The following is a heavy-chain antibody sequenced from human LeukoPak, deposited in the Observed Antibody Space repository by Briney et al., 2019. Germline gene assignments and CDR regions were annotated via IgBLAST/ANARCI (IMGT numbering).Heavy chain of an antibody. CDR3: TRDREESSPSGSLSYYYYMDV. Sequence: GGSLRLSCTASGFSFGDYAMSWARQAPGKGLEWVGFIRSRAYGGTTEYAASVKGRFTISRDDAKSIAYMQMNSLKTEDTAVYYCTRDREESSPSGSLSYYYYMDVWGKGTTVTVSS. J-gene: IGHJ6*03. CDR2: IRSRAYGGTT. V-gene: IGHV3-49*04. CDR1: GFSFGDYA. D-gene: IGHD3-10*01.